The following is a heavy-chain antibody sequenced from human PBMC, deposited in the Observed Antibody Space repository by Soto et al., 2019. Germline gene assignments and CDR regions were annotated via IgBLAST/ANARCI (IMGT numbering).Heavy chain of an antibody. CDR2: ISAYNGNT. CDR3: ARDLTGWPRDGVDY. D-gene: IGHD3-3*01. Sequence: ASVKVSCKASGYTFTIYGINWVRQAPGQGLEWMGWISAYNGNTNYAQNLRGRVTMTTDASTRTAYMELRSLRYDDTAMYYCARDLTGWPRDGVDYWGQGTQVTVSS. J-gene: IGHJ4*02. CDR1: GYTFTIYG. V-gene: IGHV1-18*01.